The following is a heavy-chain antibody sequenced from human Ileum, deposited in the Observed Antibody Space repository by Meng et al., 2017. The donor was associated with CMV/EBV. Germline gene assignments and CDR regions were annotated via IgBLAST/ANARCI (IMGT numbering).Heavy chain of an antibody. CDR1: GYTFTDYH. CDR3: VRGGPLLRPLEWVGPLFDH. V-gene: IGHV1-2*02. D-gene: IGHD3-3*01. Sequence: ASVKVSCKASGYTFTDYHMHWMRRAPGRRLEWMAWINPDSGDTTYAHNFQGRVTVTKDTSIGTAYMELSRLRSDDTAVYHCVRGGPLLRPLEWVGPLFDHWGQGTPVTVSS. J-gene: IGHJ4*02. CDR2: INPDSGDT.